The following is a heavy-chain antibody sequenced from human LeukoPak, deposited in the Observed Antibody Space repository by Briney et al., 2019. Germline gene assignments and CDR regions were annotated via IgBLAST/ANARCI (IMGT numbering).Heavy chain of an antibody. V-gene: IGHV4-34*01. Sequence: SETLSLTCAVYGGSFSGYYWSWIRQPPGKGLEWIGEINHSGSTNYNPSLKSRVTISVDTSKNQFSLKLSSVTAADTAVYYCARIGMTTVTHLDYWGQGTLVTVSS. CDR2: INHSGST. J-gene: IGHJ4*02. CDR3: ARIGMTTVTHLDY. CDR1: GGSFSGYY. D-gene: IGHD4-17*01.